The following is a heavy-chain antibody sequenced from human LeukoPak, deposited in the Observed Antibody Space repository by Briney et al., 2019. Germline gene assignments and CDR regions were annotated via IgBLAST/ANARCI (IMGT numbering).Heavy chain of an antibody. D-gene: IGHD1-26*01. J-gene: IGHJ3*02. CDR1: GFTFSDHY. CDR2: SRNRANGYTT. CDR3: ARNPNDSGNYFDPFDI. Sequence: PGGSLGLSCVGFGFTFSDHYMDWVRQAPGKGLEWVGRSRNRANGYTTEYATSLKGRFTISRDDSGRSMYLQLSSLRTEDTAVYYCARNPNDSGNYFDPFDIWGQGTMVTVSS. V-gene: IGHV3-72*01.